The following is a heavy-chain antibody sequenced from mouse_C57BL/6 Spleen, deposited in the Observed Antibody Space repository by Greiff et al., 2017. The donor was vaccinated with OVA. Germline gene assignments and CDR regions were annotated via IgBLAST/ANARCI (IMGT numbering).Heavy chain of an antibody. CDR1: GYTFTSYW. CDR3: ATRNWYYAMDY. J-gene: IGHJ4*01. CDR2: IDPSDSYT. V-gene: IGHV1-50*01. Sequence: QVQLQQPGAELVKPGASVKLSCKASGYTFTSYWMQWVKQRPGQGLEWIGEIDPSDSYTNYNQKFKGKATLTVDTSSSTAYMQLSSLTSEDTAVYYCATRNWYYAMDYWGQGTSVTVSS. D-gene: IGHD4-1*01.